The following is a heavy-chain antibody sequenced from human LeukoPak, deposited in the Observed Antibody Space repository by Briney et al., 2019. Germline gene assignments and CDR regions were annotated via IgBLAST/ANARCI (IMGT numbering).Heavy chain of an antibody. V-gene: IGHV4-39*01. Sequence: SETLSLTCSVSGGSISSGSYYWNWIRQPPGKGLEWVGSIYYSGTTYYNSSLKSRVTISEDTSKNRFSLMLTSVTAADTAVYYCARQVSDYFYYYIDVWGEGTTVIVSS. J-gene: IGHJ6*03. CDR3: ARQVSDYFYYYIDV. CDR2: IYYSGTT. CDR1: GGSISSGSYY.